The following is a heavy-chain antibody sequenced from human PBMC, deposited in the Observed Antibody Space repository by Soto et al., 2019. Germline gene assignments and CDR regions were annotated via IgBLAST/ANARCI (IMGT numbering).Heavy chain of an antibody. D-gene: IGHD4-17*01. CDR1: GGSISSGGYY. J-gene: IGHJ4*02. CDR3: ARVGGDTVTIDY. V-gene: IGHV4-61*08. CDR2: IYYSGST. Sequence: SETPSLTCTVSGGSISSGGYYWSWIRQHPGKGLEWIGYIYYSGSTNYNPSLKSRVTISVDTSKNQFSLKLSSVTAADTAVYYCARVGGDTVTIDYWGQGTLVTLSS.